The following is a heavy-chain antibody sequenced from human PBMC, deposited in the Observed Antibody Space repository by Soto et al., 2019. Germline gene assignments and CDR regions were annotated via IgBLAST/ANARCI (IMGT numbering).Heavy chain of an antibody. J-gene: IGHJ5*02. CDR2: INHSGST. V-gene: IGHV4-34*01. D-gene: IGHD2-2*01. CDR3: ARGESRLRDIVVVPAAGRSYNWFDP. CDR1: GGSFSGYY. Sequence: PSETLSLTCAVYGGSFSGYYWSWIRQPPGKGLEWIGEINHSGSTNYNPSLKSRVTISVDTSKNQFSLKLSSVTAADTAVYYCARGESRLRDIVVVPAAGRSYNWFDPWGQGTLVTVSS.